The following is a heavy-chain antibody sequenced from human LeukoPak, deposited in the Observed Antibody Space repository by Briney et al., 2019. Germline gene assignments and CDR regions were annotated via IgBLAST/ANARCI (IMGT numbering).Heavy chain of an antibody. CDR1: GFSLSSYG. D-gene: IGHD6-13*01. Sequence: PGRCLRPSWAAAGFSLSSYGMHWVSQAPRSWMGWGAVIWYDGSNKYYAASVTGRFTISRDNSTNTLYLQMNSLRAEDTAVYCCARESGAAWDFDYWGQGTLVTVSS. CDR2: IWYDGSNK. CDR3: ARESGAAWDFDY. J-gene: IGHJ4*02. V-gene: IGHV3-33*01.